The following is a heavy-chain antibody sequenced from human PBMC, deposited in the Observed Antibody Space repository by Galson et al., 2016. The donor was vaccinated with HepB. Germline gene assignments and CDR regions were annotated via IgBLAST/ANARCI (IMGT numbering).Heavy chain of an antibody. CDR1: GFSVSSNY. CDR3: AREAIAAAGTHDAFDI. CDR2: IYSGGST. J-gene: IGHJ3*02. Sequence: SLRLSCAASGFSVSSNYIIWVRQAPGKGLEWVSAIYSGGSTYYADAVKGHFTVSRDNPKNTVYLQMNSLRAEDTAVYYCAREAIAAAGTHDAFDIWGQGTTVTVSS. V-gene: IGHV3-53*01. D-gene: IGHD6-13*01.